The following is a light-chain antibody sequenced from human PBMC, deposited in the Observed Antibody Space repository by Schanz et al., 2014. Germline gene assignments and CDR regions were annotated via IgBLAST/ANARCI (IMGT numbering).Light chain of an antibody. V-gene: IGLV2-14*03. CDR3: SSYRSSGTPV. J-gene: IGLJ1*01. Sequence: QSVLTQPASVSGSPGQSITISCTGTSSDIGGYNYVSWYQQHPGKAPKLMIYDVSDRPSGVSNRFSGSKSGNTASLTISGLQAEDEADYYCSSYRSSGTPVFGTGTKLTVL. CDR1: SSDIGGYNY. CDR2: DVS.